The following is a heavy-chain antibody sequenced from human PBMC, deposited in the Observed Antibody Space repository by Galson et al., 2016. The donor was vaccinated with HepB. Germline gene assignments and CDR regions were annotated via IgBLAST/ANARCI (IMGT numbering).Heavy chain of an antibody. CDR3: AKDWMGPILHYFDC. D-gene: IGHD2/OR15-2a*01. CDR1: GFAFNSYA. V-gene: IGHV3-23*01. J-gene: IGHJ4*02. Sequence: SLRLSCAASGFAFNSYAMSWVRQAPGKGLEWVSAIGYGGDSTRYADSVKGRFTISRDDSNNMLFLHLNSLRPEDTAIYYCAKDWMGPILHYFDCWGQGVLVTVSS. CDR2: IGYGGDST.